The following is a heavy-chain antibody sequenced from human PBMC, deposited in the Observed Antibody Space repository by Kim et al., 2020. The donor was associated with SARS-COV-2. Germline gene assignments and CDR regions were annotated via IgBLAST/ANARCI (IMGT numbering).Heavy chain of an antibody. CDR2: IYYSGNT. J-gene: IGHJ2*01. V-gene: IGHV4-39*01. CDR1: GGSISSSDYY. CDR3: ARHLRNWYFDL. Sequence: SETLSLTCSVSGGSISSSDYYWGWIRQPPGKGLEWIATIYYSGNTYYNPSLKGRVTISVDTSKKQFSLRLSSVAAADAAVYYCARHLRNWYFDLWGRGTLVTVSP.